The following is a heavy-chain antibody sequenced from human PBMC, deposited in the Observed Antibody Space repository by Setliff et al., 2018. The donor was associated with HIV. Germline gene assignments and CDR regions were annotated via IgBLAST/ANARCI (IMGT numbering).Heavy chain of an antibody. CDR3: ARALYGEYGGDLNWLDP. V-gene: IGHV7-4-1*02. J-gene: IGHJ5*02. CDR2: INTQTGSP. D-gene: IGHD4-17*01. Sequence: ASVKVSCKASGYSFINYAMNWVRQAPGQGLEWMGWINTQTGSPTYAQAFTGRFVFSVDTSVPTAYLQISGLKAEDTAVYYCARALYGEYGGDLNWLDPWGQGTLVTVSS. CDR1: GYSFINYA.